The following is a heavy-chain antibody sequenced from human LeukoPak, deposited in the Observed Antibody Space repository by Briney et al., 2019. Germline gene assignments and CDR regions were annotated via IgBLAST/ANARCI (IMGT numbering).Heavy chain of an antibody. CDR3: ARDLPYYDSSGYSIIDAFDI. V-gene: IGHV4-59*01. Sequence: SETLSLTCTVSGGSISSYYWSWIRQPPGKGLEWIGYIHYSGSTNYNPTLKSRVTISVDTSKNQFSLKLSSVTAADTAVYYCARDLPYYDSSGYSIIDAFDIWGQGTMVTVSS. J-gene: IGHJ3*02. D-gene: IGHD3-22*01. CDR2: IHYSGST. CDR1: GGSISSYY.